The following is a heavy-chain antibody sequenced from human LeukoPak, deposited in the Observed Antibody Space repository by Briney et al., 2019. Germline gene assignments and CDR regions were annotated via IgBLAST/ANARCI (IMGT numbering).Heavy chain of an antibody. CDR3: AKVKGAIVATTLDY. D-gene: IGHD5-12*01. CDR1: GFTFSKYA. J-gene: IGHJ4*02. CDR2: VTSSGGST. Sequence: PGGSLRLSCTASGFTFSKYAMNWVRQAPGKGLQWVSVVTSSGGSTYYADSVKGRFTISRDNSKNTLYLQMNSLRAEDTAVYYCAKVKGAIVATTLDYWGQGTLVTVSS. V-gene: IGHV3-23*01.